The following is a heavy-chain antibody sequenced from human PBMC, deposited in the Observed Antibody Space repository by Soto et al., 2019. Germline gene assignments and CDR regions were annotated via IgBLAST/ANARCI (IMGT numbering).Heavy chain of an antibody. CDR1: GGSFSGYY. J-gene: IGHJ4*02. CDR2: INHSGST. Sequence: QVQLEQWGAELLKPSETLSLTCAVYGGSFSGYYWSWIRQPPGKGLEWIGEINHSGSTNYNPSLKSRVTISVDTSKNQFSLNLYSVTAADTAVYYCARGRWLRQSFDSWGQGTLVTVSS. CDR3: ARGRWLRQSFDS. D-gene: IGHD5-12*01. V-gene: IGHV4-34*02.